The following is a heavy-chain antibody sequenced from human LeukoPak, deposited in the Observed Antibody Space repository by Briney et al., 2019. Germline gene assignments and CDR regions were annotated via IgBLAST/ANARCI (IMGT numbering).Heavy chain of an antibody. D-gene: IGHD6-13*01. CDR1: GFTFSSYW. CDR2: IKQDGSEK. V-gene: IGHV3-7*01. J-gene: IGHJ4*02. CDR3: ARDDTTIAARPDY. Sequence: PGGSLRLSCAASGFTFSSYWMSWVRQAPGKGLEWVANIKQDGSEKYYVDSVKGRFTISRDNAKNSLYLQMNSLRAEDTAVYYCARDDTTIAARPDYWGQGTLVTVSS.